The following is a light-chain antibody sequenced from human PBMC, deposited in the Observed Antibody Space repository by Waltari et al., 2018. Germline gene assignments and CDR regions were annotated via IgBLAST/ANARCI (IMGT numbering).Light chain of an antibody. V-gene: IGLV2-14*03. CDR3: SSYTSSSAWV. CDR1: SRAVGGYNY. J-gene: IGLJ3*02. CDR2: DVS. Sequence: QSALPQPASVSGSPGQSISISCTGPSRAVGGYNYVSWYQQHPGKAPKVMIYDVSNRPSGVSNRFSGSKSGNTASLTISGLQAEDEADYYCSSYTSSSAWVFGGGTRLTVL.